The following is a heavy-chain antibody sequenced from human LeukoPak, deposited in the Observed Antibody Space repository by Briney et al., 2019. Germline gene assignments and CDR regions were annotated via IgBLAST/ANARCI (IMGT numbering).Heavy chain of an antibody. CDR3: ARVMAVASTRPFDY. D-gene: IGHD6-19*01. Sequence: KGGESLRISCKGSGYSFTSYWIGWVRQMPGKGLEWMGIIYPGDSNTRYSPSFQGQVTISADKSINTAYLQWRSLKASDTAMYYCARVMAVASTRPFDYWGQGTLVTVSS. CDR2: IYPGDSNT. V-gene: IGHV5-51*01. J-gene: IGHJ4*02. CDR1: GYSFTSYW.